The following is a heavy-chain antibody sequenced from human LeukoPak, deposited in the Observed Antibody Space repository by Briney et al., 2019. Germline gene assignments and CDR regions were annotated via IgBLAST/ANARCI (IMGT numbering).Heavy chain of an antibody. CDR2: INHSGST. Sequence: SETLSLTCAVYGGSFSGYYWSWIRQPPGKGLEWIGEINHSGSTNYNPSLKSRVTISVDTSKNQFSLKRSSVTAADTAVYYCAGNRGLGRDYWGQGTLVTVSS. V-gene: IGHV4-34*01. CDR3: AGNRGLGRDY. D-gene: IGHD4-23*01. CDR1: GGSFSGYY. J-gene: IGHJ4*02.